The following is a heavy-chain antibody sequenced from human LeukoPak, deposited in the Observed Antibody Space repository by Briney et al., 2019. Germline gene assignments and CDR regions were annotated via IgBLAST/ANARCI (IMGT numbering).Heavy chain of an antibody. V-gene: IGHV1-69*02. D-gene: IGHD5-24*01. CDR1: GYTFTSYY. J-gene: IGHJ4*02. Sequence: ASVKVSCKASGYTFTSYYMHWVRQAPGQGLEWMGRIIPILGIANYAQKFQGRVTITADKSTSTAYMELSSLRSEDTAVYYCASSRDGYNSFDYWGQGTLVTVSS. CDR2: IIPILGIA. CDR3: ASSRDGYNSFDY.